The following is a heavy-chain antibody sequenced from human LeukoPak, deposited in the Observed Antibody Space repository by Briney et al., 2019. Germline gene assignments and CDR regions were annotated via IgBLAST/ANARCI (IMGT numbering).Heavy chain of an antibody. V-gene: IGHV3-48*02. CDR1: GFTFSSYT. J-gene: IGHJ4*02. CDR2: ISSTSTTI. CDR3: ARTGGSYLYFDY. Sequence: GGSLRLSCVTSGFTFSSYTMNWVRQAPGKGLEWVAYISSTSTTIYYAESVKGRFTISRDNAKNSLFLQMNGLRDEDTAVYFCARTGGSYLYFDYWGPGTLVTVSS. D-gene: IGHD1-26*01.